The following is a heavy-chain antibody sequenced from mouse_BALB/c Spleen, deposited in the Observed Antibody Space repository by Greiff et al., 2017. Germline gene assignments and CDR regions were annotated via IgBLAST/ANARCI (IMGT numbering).Heavy chain of an antibody. CDR2: IWAGGST. Sequence: VKLVESGPGLVAPSQSLSITCTASGFSLTSYGVHWVRQPPGKGLEWLGVIWAGGSTNYNSALMSRLSISKDNSKSQVFLKMNSLQTDDTAMYYCARAYEYVAMEYWGKGTSVTVST. V-gene: IGHV2-9*02. D-gene: IGHD2-12*01. J-gene: IGHJ4*01. CDR3: ARAYEYVAMEY. CDR1: GFSLTSYG.